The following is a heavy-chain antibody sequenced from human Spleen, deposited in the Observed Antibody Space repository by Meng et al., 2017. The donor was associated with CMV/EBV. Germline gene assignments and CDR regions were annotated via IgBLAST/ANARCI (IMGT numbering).Heavy chain of an antibody. D-gene: IGHD2-15*01. J-gene: IGHJ6*02. CDR1: GFTFSSYE. CDR2: ISSSGDNT. V-gene: IGHV3-48*03. Sequence: GESLKISCAASGFTFSSYEMNWVRQAPGKGLEWVSYISSSGDNTYYADSVRGRFTISRDSAENSVFLHMNSLRADDTAVYYCARVLSRWYYRAMDVWGQGTTVTVSS. CDR3: ARVLSRWYYRAMDV.